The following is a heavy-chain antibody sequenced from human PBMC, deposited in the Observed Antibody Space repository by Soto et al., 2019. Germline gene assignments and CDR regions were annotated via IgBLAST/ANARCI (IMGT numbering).Heavy chain of an antibody. Sequence: SETLSLTCTVSGGSISSYYWSWIRQPPGKGLEWIGYIYYSGSTNYNPSLKSRVTISVDTSKNQFSLKLSSVTAADTAVYYCARHGTGYCSSTSCSDPYCFDYWGQGTLVTVSS. CDR3: ARHGTGYCSSTSCSDPYCFDY. J-gene: IGHJ4*02. V-gene: IGHV4-59*08. CDR2: IYYSGST. CDR1: GGSISSYY. D-gene: IGHD2-2*01.